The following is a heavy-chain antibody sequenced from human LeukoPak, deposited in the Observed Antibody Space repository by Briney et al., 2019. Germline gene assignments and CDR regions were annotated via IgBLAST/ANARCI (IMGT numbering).Heavy chain of an antibody. J-gene: IGHJ4*02. Sequence: GGSLRLSCAASGFTFSSYAMHWVRQAPGKGLEWVAVISYDGSNKYYADSVKGRFTISRDNSKNSLYLQMNSLRTEDTALYYCAKDMAIYGTAMPSSFDYWGQGTLVTVSS. D-gene: IGHD5-18*01. CDR1: GFTFSSYA. V-gene: IGHV3-30-3*01. CDR2: ISYDGSNK. CDR3: AKDMAIYGTAMPSSFDY.